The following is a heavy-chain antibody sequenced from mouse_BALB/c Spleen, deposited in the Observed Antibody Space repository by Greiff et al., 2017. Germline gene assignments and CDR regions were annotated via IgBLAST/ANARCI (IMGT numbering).Heavy chain of an antibody. Sequence: EVKVEESGPGLVKPSQSLSLTCTVTGYSITSDYAWNWIRQFPGNKLEWMGYISYSGSTSYNPSLKSRISITRDTSKNQFFLQLNSVTTEDTATYYCARRSYYYGYFDYWGQGTTLTVSS. J-gene: IGHJ2*01. CDR3: ARRSYYYGYFDY. CDR2: ISYSGST. D-gene: IGHD1-1*01. V-gene: IGHV3-2*02. CDR1: GYSITSDYA.